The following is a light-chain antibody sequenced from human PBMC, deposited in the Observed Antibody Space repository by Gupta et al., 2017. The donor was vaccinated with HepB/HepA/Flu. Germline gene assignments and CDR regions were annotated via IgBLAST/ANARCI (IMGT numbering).Light chain of an antibody. J-gene: IGLJ3*02. CDR2: KDS. V-gene: IGLV3-25*03. CDR3: QSADSSGTRWV. CDR1: ALSKQY. Sequence: SYELTQPPSLSVSPGQTARITCSGDALSKQYAYWYQQKPGQAPVLVIYKDSERPSGIPERFSGSRSGTTVTLTISGVQAEDEADYYCQSADSSGTRWVFGGGTKLTVL.